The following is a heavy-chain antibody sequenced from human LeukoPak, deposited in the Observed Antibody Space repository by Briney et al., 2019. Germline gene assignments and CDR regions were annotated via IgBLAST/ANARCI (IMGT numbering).Heavy chain of an antibody. J-gene: IGHJ4*02. CDR1: GFTFRDYY. CDR2: ISSSGSTI. D-gene: IGHD6-19*01. CDR3: ARDGEQWPTHY. V-gene: IGHV3-11*04. Sequence: GGSLRLSCAASGFTFRDYYMSWIRQAPGKGLEWVSYISSSGSTIYYADSVKGRFTIPRDNAKNSLYLQMNSLRAEDTAVYYCARDGEQWPTHYWGQGTLVTVSS.